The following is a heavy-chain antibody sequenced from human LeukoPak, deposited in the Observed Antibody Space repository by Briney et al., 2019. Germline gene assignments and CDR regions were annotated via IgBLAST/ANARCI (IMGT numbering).Heavy chain of an antibody. Sequence: SETLSLTCTVSGYSISSGYYWGWIRQPPGQGLEWIGSIYHSGSTYYNPSLKSRVTISVDTSKNQFSLKLSSVTAADTAVYYCARDGYEQWLVSFDYWGQGTLVTVSS. V-gene: IGHV4-38-2*02. CDR1: GYSISSGYY. D-gene: IGHD6-19*01. CDR3: ARDGYEQWLVSFDY. CDR2: IYHSGST. J-gene: IGHJ4*02.